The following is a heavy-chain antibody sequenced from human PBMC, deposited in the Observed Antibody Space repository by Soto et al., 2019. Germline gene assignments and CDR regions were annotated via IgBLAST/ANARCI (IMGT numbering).Heavy chain of an antibody. CDR2: INAGNGNT. CDR1: GYSFTSYA. D-gene: IGHD3-22*01. CDR3: AKISGYYYWDD. V-gene: IGHV1-3*01. J-gene: IGHJ4*02. Sequence: QVQLVPSGAEVKKPGASVKVSCKASGYSFTSYAMHWVRQAPGQRLEWMGWINAGNGNTKYSQKFQGRVTITRDTSASTAYMELSSLRSEDTAVYYCAKISGYYYWDDWCQGTLVTVSS.